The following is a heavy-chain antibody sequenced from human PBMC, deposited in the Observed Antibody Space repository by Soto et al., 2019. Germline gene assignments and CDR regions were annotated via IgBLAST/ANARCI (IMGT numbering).Heavy chain of an antibody. J-gene: IGHJ4*02. V-gene: IGHV4-39*01. CDR2: IYNSGST. CDR3: ARHHLISAHNTDY. Sequence: TLYLCCIVADGSISSSSYYWGLIRQPPGKGLEWIASIYNSGSTYYNPSLKSRVTIFVDTSKNQFSLKLSSVTAADTAVYYCARHHLISAHNTDYWGQGTLVTVSS. CDR1: DGSISSSSYY. D-gene: IGHD3-16*01.